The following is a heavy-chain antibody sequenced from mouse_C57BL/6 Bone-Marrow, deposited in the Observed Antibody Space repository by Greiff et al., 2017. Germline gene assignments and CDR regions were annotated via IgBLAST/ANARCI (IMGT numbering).Heavy chain of an antibody. CDR2: IHPSDSDT. CDR3: SIFSPIYYYGSSSWFAY. Sequence: QVQLQQPGAELVKPGASVKVSCKASGYTFTSYWMHWVKQRPGQGLEWIGRIHPSDSDTNYNQKFKGKATLTVDKSSSTAYMQISSLTSEDSAVYYCSIFSPIYYYGSSSWFAYWGQGTLVTVSA. CDR1: GYTFTSYW. V-gene: IGHV1-74*01. D-gene: IGHD1-1*01. J-gene: IGHJ3*01.